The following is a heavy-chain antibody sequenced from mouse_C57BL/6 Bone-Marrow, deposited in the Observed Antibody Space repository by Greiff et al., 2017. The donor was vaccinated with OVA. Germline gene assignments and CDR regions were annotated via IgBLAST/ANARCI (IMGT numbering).Heavy chain of an antibody. CDR1: GFSFNTYA. J-gene: IGHJ4*01. V-gene: IGHV10-1*01. Sequence: DVKLVESGGGLVQPKGSLKLSCAASGFSFNTYAMNWVRQAPGKGLEWAARIRSKSNNYATYYADSVKDRFTISRDDSESMLYLQMNNLKTEDTAMYYCVRRDPYYAMDYWGKGTSVTVSS. CDR3: VRRDPYYAMDY. CDR2: IRSKSNNYAT.